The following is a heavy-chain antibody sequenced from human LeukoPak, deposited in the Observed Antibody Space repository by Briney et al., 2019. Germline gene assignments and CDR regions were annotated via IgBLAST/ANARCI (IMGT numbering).Heavy chain of an antibody. J-gene: IGHJ4*02. V-gene: IGHV3-23*01. CDR2: ISGSGGST. Sequence: GGSLRLSCAASGFTFSSYGMSWVRQAPGKGLEWVSAISGSGGSTYYADSVKGRFTISRDNSKNTLYLQMNSLRAEDAAIYYCATYRQVLLPFESWGQGTLVTVSS. CDR1: GFTFSSYG. D-gene: IGHD2-8*02. CDR3: ATYRQVLLPFES.